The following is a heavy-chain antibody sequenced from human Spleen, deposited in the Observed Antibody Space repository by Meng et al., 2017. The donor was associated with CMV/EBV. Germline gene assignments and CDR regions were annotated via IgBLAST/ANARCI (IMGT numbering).Heavy chain of an antibody. CDR1: GFTFNRYD. J-gene: IGHJ4*02. Sequence: LSCAASGFTFNRYDMVWFRQATGGGLEWVSFIGTFSDTFYADSVKGRFTISRDNSRNTLFLQMGGLTFDDTATYYCARGRKDGTYHYWGQGTLVTVSS. V-gene: IGHV3-13*01. CDR3: ARGRKDGTYHY. CDR2: IGTFSDT. D-gene: IGHD5-24*01.